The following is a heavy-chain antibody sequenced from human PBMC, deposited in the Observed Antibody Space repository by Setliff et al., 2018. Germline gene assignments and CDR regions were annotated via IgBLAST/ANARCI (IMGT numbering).Heavy chain of an antibody. Sequence: GGSLRLSCAASGFSFGNHWIHWVRQAPGKGLVWVSRISPDGTIAAFADSVRGRFTISRDKSENTLYLQMNSLRVEDTAVYYCTRGRSSWFDYWGQGTVVTVS. V-gene: IGHV3-74*01. CDR2: ISPDGTIA. J-gene: IGHJ4*02. CDR3: TRGRSSWFDY. CDR1: GFSFGNHW.